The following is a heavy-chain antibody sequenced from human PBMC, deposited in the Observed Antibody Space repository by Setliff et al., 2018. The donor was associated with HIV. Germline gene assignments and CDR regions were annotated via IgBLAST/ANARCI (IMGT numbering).Heavy chain of an antibody. V-gene: IGHV4-39*01. Sequence: PSETLSLTCSVSGDSISSSTYYWGWIRQPPGKGLEWIGSMHNSGNTYYNPSVKSRVTISVDTSKNQFFLKLTSVTAADTAAYYCARGDHRIIAAAGSGWFDPWGQGTLVTVSS. CDR3: ARGDHRIIAAAGSGWFDP. J-gene: IGHJ5*02. CDR1: GDSISSSTYY. CDR2: MHNSGNT. D-gene: IGHD6-13*01.